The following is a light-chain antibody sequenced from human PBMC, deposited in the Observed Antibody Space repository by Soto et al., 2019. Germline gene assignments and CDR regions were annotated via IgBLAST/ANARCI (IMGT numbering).Light chain of an antibody. CDR2: GAS. CDR3: QQRSNWPSLT. CDR1: QSVSSNY. Sequence: EIVLTQSPGTLSLSPGERATLSCRASQSVSSNYLAWYQQKPGQAPRLLIYGASSRATGIPARFSGSGSGTDFTLTISSLEPEDSAVYYCQQRSNWPSLTFGGGTKVDIK. V-gene: IGKV3D-20*02. J-gene: IGKJ4*01.